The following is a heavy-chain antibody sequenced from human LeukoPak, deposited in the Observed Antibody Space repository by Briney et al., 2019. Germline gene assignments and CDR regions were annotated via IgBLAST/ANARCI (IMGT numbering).Heavy chain of an antibody. CDR1: GGSFSGYY. J-gene: IGHJ4*02. D-gene: IGHD3-10*01. CDR2: INHSGST. V-gene: IGHV4-34*01. CDR3: ARGIWFGEPHIDY. Sequence: SETLSLTCAVYGGSFSGYYWSWIRQPPGKGLEWIGEINHSGSTNYNPSLKSRVTISVDTSKNQFSLKLSSVTAADTAVYYCARGIWFGEPHIDYWGQGTLVTVSS.